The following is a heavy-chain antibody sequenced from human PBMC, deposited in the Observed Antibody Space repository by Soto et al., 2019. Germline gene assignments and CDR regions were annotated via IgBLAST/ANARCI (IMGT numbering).Heavy chain of an antibody. CDR3: ARDVYSSGWYVYDS. D-gene: IGHD6-19*01. CDR1: GGSISNYF. J-gene: IGHJ4*02. V-gene: IGHV4-59*01. CDR2: IYYSGST. Sequence: WETLSLTCTVSGGSISNYFWSWIRQPPGKGLEWIGYIYYSGSTNYNPSLKSRVTMSVDTSKNQFSLKLISVTAADTAVYYCARDVYSSGWYVYDSWGQGTLVTVSS.